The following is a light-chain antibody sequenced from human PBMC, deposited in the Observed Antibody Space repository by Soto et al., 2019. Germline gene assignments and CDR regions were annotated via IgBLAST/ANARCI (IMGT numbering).Light chain of an antibody. CDR3: QSYDSNPVA. J-gene: IGLJ2*01. V-gene: IGLV6-57*04. CDR2: EDD. CDR1: SGSIASNY. Sequence: NFMLTQPHSVSESPGKTVTISCTRSSGSIASNYVQWYQQRPGSAPTTLIYEDDQRPSGVPDRFSGSIDRSSNSASLTISGLKTEDEADYYCQSYDSNPVAFGGGTKVTVL.